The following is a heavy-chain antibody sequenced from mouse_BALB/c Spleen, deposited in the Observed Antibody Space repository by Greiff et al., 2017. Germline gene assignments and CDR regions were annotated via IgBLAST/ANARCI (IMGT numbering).Heavy chain of an antibody. Sequence: VQLQQSGAELVRPGASVTLSCKASGYTFTDYEMHWVKQTPVHGLEWIGAIDPETGGTAYNQKFKGKATLTADKSSSTAYMELRSLTSEDSAVYYCTRGGTVDFWGQSATLTVSS. CDR3: TRGGTVDF. CDR1: GYTFTDYE. CDR2: IDPETGGT. J-gene: IGHJ2*01. V-gene: IGHV1-15*01. D-gene: IGHD4-1*01.